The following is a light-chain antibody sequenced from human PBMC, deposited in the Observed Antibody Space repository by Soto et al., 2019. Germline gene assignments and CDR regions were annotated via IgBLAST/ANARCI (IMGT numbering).Light chain of an antibody. CDR1: SGHSSYA. J-gene: IGLJ2*01. Sequence: QLVLTQSPSASASLGASVKLTCTLSSGHSSYAIAWHQQQPEKGPRYLMKLSSDGSHSKGDGNPDRFSGSSSGAERYLTISSLQSEDEADYSCQTWDTGARVVFGGGTKLTVL. CDR3: QTWDTGARVV. CDR2: LSSDGSH. V-gene: IGLV4-69*01.